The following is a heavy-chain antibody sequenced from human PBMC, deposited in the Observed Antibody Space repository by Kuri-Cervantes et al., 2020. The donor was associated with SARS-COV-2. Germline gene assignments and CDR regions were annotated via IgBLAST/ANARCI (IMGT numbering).Heavy chain of an antibody. V-gene: IGHV3-30-3*01. CDR1: GFTFSSYA. J-gene: IGHJ4*02. Sequence: GGSLRLSCAASGFTFSSYAMHWVRQAPGKGLEWVAVISYDGSNKYYTDSVKGRFTISRDNSKNTLYLQMNSLRAEDTAVYYCTTLIDYWGQGALVTVSS. CDR2: ISYDGSNK. CDR3: TTLIDY.